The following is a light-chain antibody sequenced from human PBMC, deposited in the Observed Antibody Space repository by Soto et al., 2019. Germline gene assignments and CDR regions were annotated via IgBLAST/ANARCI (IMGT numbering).Light chain of an antibody. CDR1: QRISRW. CDR2: DAS. J-gene: IGKJ1*01. CDR3: QHYDLAFWT. Sequence: DIQMTPSPSTLSASVGDRVTITCRASQRISRWLAWYQQKPGQAPKLLVYDASALKSGVPSRFSAGGSGTEFTLTISSLHPDDFATYYCQHYDLAFWTLGQCTKVEI. V-gene: IGKV1-5*01.